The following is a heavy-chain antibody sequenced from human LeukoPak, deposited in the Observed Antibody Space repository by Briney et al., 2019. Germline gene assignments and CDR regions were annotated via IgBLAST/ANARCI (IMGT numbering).Heavy chain of an antibody. V-gene: IGHV3-23*01. D-gene: IGHD3-22*01. CDR2: ISGSGGST. CDR1: GFTFSSYA. CDR3: ARPHYYDSSGYSVLDAFDI. J-gene: IGHJ3*02. Sequence: GGPLRLSCAASGFTFSSYAMSWVRQAPGKGLEWVSAISGSGGSTYYADSVKGRFTISRDNSKNTLYLQMNSLRAEDTAVYYCARPHYYDSSGYSVLDAFDIWGQGTMVTVSS.